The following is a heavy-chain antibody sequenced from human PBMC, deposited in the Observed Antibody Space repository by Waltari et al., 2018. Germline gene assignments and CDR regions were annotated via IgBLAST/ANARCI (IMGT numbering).Heavy chain of an antibody. J-gene: IGHJ6*02. CDR3: ARWAGSSIWQNYYYYYGMDV. CDR2: INHSGST. D-gene: IGHD6-13*01. CDR1: GGSFSGYY. V-gene: IGHV4-34*01. Sequence: QVQLQQWGAGLLKPSETLSLTCAVYGGSFSGYYWRWIRQPPGQGLEWIGEINHSGSTNYNPSLRSLVTISVDTSKNQFSLKLSSVTAADTAVYYCARWAGSSIWQNYYYYYGMDVWGQGTTVTVSS.